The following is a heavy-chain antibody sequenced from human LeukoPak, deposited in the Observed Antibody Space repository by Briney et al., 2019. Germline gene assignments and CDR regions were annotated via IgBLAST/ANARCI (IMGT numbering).Heavy chain of an antibody. CDR2: IYYTGST. CDR3: AKSGGYGLIDY. V-gene: IGHV4-59*01. CDR1: GDSINSYY. J-gene: IGHJ4*02. D-gene: IGHD1-26*01. Sequence: PSETLSLTCTVSGDSINSYYWTWIRQAPGKGLEWIGYIYYTGSTNYSPPLKSRVSISIDPSKNQFSLKLTSVTAADTAMYFCAKSGGYGLIDYWGQGTLVTVSS.